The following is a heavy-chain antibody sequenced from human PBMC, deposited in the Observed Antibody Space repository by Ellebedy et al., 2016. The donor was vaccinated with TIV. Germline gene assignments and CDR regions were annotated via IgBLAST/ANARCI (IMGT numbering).Heavy chain of an antibody. CDR3: AREDLLPSSSSHHYGIDV. J-gene: IGHJ6*02. CDR1: GYTFTNYY. Sequence: AASVKVSCKASGYTFTNYYMHWVRQAPGQGLEWMGIIEPSGGPTHYAQKFQGRVTVTRDTSTSTVYMELRSLRSEDTAGYYCAREDLLPSSSSHHYGIDVWGQGTTVTVSS. D-gene: IGHD6-6*01. CDR2: IEPSGGPT. V-gene: IGHV1-46*01.